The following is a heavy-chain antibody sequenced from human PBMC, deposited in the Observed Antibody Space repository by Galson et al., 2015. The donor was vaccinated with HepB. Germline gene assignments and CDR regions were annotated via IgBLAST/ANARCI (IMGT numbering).Heavy chain of an antibody. CDR3: AGIPTDYIVVVPAAIRNWFDP. D-gene: IGHD2-2*02. J-gene: IGHJ5*02. Sequence: ETLSLTCAVYGGSFSGYYWSWIRQPPGKGLEWIGEINHSGSTNYNPSLKSRVTISVDTSKNQFSLKLSSVTAADTAVYYCAGIPTDYIVVVPAAIRNWFDPWGQGTLVTVSS. CDR2: INHSGST. V-gene: IGHV4-34*01. CDR1: GGSFSGYY.